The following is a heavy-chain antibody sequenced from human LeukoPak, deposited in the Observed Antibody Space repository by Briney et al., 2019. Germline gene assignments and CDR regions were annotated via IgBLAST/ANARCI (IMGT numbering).Heavy chain of an antibody. CDR3: ARDSNILNGYFQH. Sequence: GGSLRLSCAASGFTFSSYGMHWVRQAPGKGLEWVVVIWYDGSNKYYADSVKGRFTISRDNSKNTLYLQMNSLRAEDTAVYYCARDSNILNGYFQHWGQGTLVTVSS. CDR2: IWYDGSNK. CDR1: GFTFSSYG. V-gene: IGHV3-33*01. J-gene: IGHJ1*01. D-gene: IGHD2-15*01.